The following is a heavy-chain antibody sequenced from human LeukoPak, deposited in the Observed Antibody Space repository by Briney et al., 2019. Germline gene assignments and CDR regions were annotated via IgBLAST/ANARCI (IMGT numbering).Heavy chain of an antibody. V-gene: IGHV3-30*18. CDR1: GFXFSSYG. CDR2: ISSDGSNE. CDR3: AKDPHTVTAFDI. D-gene: IGHD4-17*01. Sequence: PGGSLRLSCAASGFXFSSYGIHWVRQAPGKGLEWVAVISSDGSNEYSADSVKGRFTISRDNSKNTLSLQMNSLRAEDTAVYYCAKDPHTVTAFDIWGQGTLVTVSS. J-gene: IGHJ3*02.